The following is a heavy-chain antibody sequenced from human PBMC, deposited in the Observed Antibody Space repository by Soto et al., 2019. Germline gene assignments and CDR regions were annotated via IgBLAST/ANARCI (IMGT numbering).Heavy chain of an antibody. J-gene: IGHJ4*02. CDR3: ARDKITGLFDY. D-gene: IGHD2-8*02. CDR2: INHSGST. CDR1: GGSFSGYY. V-gene: IGHV4-34*01. Sequence: QVQLQQWGAGLLKPSETLSLTCAVYGGSFSGYYWTWIRQPPGTGLEWIGEINHSGSTNYNPSLKSRVTITVDTSKNQYSLMLTSGTAANTALYYCARDKITGLFDYWGQGTLVTVSS.